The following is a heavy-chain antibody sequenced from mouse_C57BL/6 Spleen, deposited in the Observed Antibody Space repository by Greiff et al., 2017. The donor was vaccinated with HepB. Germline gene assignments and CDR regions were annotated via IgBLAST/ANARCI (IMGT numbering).Heavy chain of an antibody. V-gene: IGHV1-74*01. J-gene: IGHJ4*01. D-gene: IGHD2-5*01. CDR3: ASSNPYYYAIDY. Sequence: VQLQQPGAELVKPGASVKVSCKASGYTFTSYWMHWVKQRPGQGLEWIGRIHPSDSDTNYNQKFKGKATLTVDKSSSTAYMQLSILTSEDSAVYYCASSNPYYYAIDYWGQGTSVTVSS. CDR2: IHPSDSDT. CDR1: GYTFTSYW.